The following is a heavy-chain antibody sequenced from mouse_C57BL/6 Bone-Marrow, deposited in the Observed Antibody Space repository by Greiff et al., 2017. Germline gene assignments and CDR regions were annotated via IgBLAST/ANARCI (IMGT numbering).Heavy chain of an antibody. CDR2: IHPNSGST. CDR1: GYTFTSYW. D-gene: IGHD1-1*01. CDR3: ARAGGSRNYYAMDY. J-gene: IGHJ4*01. Sequence: QVQLQQPGAELVKPGASVKLSCKASGYTFTSYWMHWVKQRPGQGLEWIGMIHPNSGSTNYNEKFKSKATLTVDKSSSTAYMQLSSLTSEDSAVYYCARAGGSRNYYAMDYWGQGTPDTVSS. V-gene: IGHV1-64*01.